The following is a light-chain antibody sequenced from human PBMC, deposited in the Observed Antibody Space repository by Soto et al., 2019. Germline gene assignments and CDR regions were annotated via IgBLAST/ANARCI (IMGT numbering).Light chain of an antibody. CDR1: SSDVGGYNY. CDR2: DVS. CDR3: CSYAGSYTPVV. Sequence: HSALTQPRSVSGSPGQSVTISCTGTSSDVGGYNYVSWYQQHPGKAPKLMIYDVSKRPSGVPDRFSGSKSGNTASLPISGLQADDEADYYCCSYAGSYTPVVFGGGTKLTVL. V-gene: IGLV2-11*01. J-gene: IGLJ2*01.